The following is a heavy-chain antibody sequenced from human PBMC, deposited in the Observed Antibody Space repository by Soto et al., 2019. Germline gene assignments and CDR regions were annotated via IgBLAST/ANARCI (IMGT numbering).Heavy chain of an antibody. CDR1: GGPISSYY. V-gene: IGHV4-59*08. CDR3: ARHTPAISISDH. CDR2: IYYSGST. D-gene: IGHD2-15*01. Sequence: SETLSLTCTVSGGPISSYYWSWIRQPPGKGLEWIGSIYYSGSTNYNPSLKSRVTISVDTSKNQFSLKLSSVTAADTAVYYCARHTPAISISDHWGQGTLVTVSS. J-gene: IGHJ4*02.